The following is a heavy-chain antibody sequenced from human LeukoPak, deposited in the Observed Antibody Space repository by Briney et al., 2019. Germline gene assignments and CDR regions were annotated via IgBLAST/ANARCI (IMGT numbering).Heavy chain of an antibody. CDR3: ARRSCWGSSISCLRANWFDP. J-gene: IGHJ5*02. V-gene: IGHV1-46*01. CDR2: IDPSGGST. CDR1: GYTFTSYY. D-gene: IGHD2-2*01. Sequence: ASVKVSCKASGYTFTSYYMHWVRQAPGQGLEWMGIIDPSGGSTSYAQKFQGRVTMTRDTSTSTVYMELSSLRSEDTAVYYCARRSCWGSSISCLRANWFDPWGQGTLVIVSS.